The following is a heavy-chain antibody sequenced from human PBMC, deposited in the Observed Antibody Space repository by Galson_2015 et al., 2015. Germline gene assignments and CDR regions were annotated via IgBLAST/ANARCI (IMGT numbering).Heavy chain of an antibody. V-gene: IGHV4-34*01. CDR1: GGSFSGYY. J-gene: IGHJ3*02. CDR3: ASWGTSCEEGSRCDAFEI. D-gene: IGHD2-2*01. Sequence: SETLSLTCAVSGGSFSGYYWSWIRQPPGKGLEWIGEINHSERTNYNPSLKSRVTISLDTSKNQLSLKLGSVTAADTAVYYCASWGTSCEEGSRCDAFEIWGQGTMVTVSS. CDR2: INHSERT.